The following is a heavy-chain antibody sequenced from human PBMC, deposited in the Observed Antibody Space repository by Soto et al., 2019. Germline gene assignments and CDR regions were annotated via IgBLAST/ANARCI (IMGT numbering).Heavy chain of an antibody. Sequence: QVQLVQSGAEVKKPGASVKVSCKASGYTFTNYAIHWVRQAPGQRLEWMGWLNAGNRNTEYSQKFQGRIIMTQDTSAKTAYMELSILTSEDTAVYYCARGYDYVWGSYRSDAFDIWGQGTMVTVSS. V-gene: IGHV1-3*01. J-gene: IGHJ3*02. CDR2: LNAGNRNT. D-gene: IGHD3-16*02. CDR3: ARGYDYVWGSYRSDAFDI. CDR1: GYTFTNYA.